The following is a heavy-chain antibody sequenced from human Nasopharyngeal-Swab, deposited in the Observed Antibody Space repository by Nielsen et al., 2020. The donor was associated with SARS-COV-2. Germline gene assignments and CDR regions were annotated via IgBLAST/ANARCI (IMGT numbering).Heavy chain of an antibody. Sequence: GESLKISCAASGFTFSSYGMHWVRQAPGKGLEWVAVISYDGSNKYYADSVKGRFTISRDNSKNTLYLQMNSLGAEDTAVYYCARDRGDGYNLYYFDYWGQGTLVTVSS. J-gene: IGHJ4*02. CDR2: ISYDGSNK. CDR1: GFTFSSYG. V-gene: IGHV3-30*03. D-gene: IGHD5-24*01. CDR3: ARDRGDGYNLYYFDY.